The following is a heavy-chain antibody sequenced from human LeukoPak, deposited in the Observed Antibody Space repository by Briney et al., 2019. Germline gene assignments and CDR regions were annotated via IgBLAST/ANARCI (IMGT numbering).Heavy chain of an antibody. CDR3: AKEISPPALYYFDY. CDR2: IASDGSST. Sequence: GGSLRLSCAASGFTFSSYWMNWVRQAPGKGLVWVSRIASDGSSTTYADSVKGRFSISRDNAKNTLYLQMNSLRAEDTAVYYCAKEISPPALYYFDYWGQGTLVTVSS. J-gene: IGHJ4*02. D-gene: IGHD2/OR15-2a*01. V-gene: IGHV3-74*01. CDR1: GFTFSSYW.